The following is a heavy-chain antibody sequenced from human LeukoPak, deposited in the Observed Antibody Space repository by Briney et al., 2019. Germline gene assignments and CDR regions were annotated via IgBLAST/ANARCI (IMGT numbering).Heavy chain of an antibody. D-gene: IGHD6-13*01. Sequence: GGSLRLSCAASGFTFSSYGMHWVRQAPGKGLEWVAVIWYDGSNKYYADSVKGRFTISRDNSKNTLYLQMNSLRAEDTAVYYCARLIAAAGNPLYSDYWGQGTLVTVSS. CDR3: ARLIAAAGNPLYSDY. V-gene: IGHV3-33*01. CDR2: IWYDGSNK. J-gene: IGHJ4*02. CDR1: GFTFSSYG.